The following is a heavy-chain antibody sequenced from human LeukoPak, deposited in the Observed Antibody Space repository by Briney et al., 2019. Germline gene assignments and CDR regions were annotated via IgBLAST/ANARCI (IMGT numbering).Heavy chain of an antibody. CDR1: GGSFSGYY. CDR3: ASRELLLGDAFDI. Sequence: SETLSLTCAVYGGSFSGYYWSWIRQPPGKGLGWIGEINHSGSTNYNPSLKSRVTISVDTSKNQFSLKLSSVTAADTAVYYCASRELLLGDAFDIWGQGTMVTVSS. D-gene: IGHD1-26*01. CDR2: INHSGST. V-gene: IGHV4-34*01. J-gene: IGHJ3*02.